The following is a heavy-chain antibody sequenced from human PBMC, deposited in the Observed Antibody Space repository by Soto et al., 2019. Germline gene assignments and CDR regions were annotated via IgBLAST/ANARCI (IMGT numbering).Heavy chain of an antibody. CDR3: ARDLQSRLYYYMDV. D-gene: IGHD6-25*01. V-gene: IGHV3-21*01. CDR1: GFTFSSYS. Sequence: GGSLRLSCATSGFTFSSYSMNWVRQAPGKGLEWVSSISSSSSYIYYADSVKGRFTISRDNAKNSLYLQMNSLRAEDTAVYYCARDLQSRLYYYMDVWGKGTTVIVS. J-gene: IGHJ6*03. CDR2: ISSSSSYI.